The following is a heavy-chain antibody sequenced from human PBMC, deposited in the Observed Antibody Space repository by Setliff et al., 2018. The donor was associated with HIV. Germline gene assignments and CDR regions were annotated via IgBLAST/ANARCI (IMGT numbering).Heavy chain of an antibody. CDR2: ISPYNGDT. V-gene: IGHV1-18*01. J-gene: IGHJ1*01. CDR1: GYRFNTYG. CDR3: VRGVARDISGYYRDEYFQH. D-gene: IGHD3-22*01. Sequence: ASVKVSCKASGYRFNTYGISWVRQAPGQGLEWMGWISPYNGDTRFAQSLQGRVTLATDTSTNTAYMEMRTLRSDDTAVYYCVRGVARDISGYYRDEYFQHWGQGTPVTVSS.